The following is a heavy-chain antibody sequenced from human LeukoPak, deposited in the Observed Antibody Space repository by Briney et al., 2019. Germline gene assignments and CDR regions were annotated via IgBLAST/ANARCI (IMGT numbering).Heavy chain of an antibody. CDR1: GFTFSSYG. D-gene: IGHD3-22*01. V-gene: IGHV3-30*03. Sequence: GGSLRLSCAASGFTFSSYGMHWVRQAPGKGLEWVAVISYDGSNKYYAASVKDRFTISRDNSKSTVFLQMNSLRPEDTAVYYCARRVAGSSGFDAFDIWGQGTMVTVSS. J-gene: IGHJ3*02. CDR3: ARRVAGSSGFDAFDI. CDR2: ISYDGSNK.